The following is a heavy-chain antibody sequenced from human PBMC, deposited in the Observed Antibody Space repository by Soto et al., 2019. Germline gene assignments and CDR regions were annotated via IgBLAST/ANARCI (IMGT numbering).Heavy chain of an antibody. CDR1: GFTFSSYW. V-gene: IGHV3-74*01. J-gene: IGHJ6*02. Sequence: PGGSLRLSCAASGFTFSSYWMHWVRQAPGKGLVWVSRINSDGSSTSYADSVKGRFTISRGNSKNTLYLQMNSLRAEDTAVYYCAKCNGDIYYYYAMDVWGQGTTVTVSS. CDR3: AKCNGDIYYYYAMDV. D-gene: IGHD2-8*01. CDR2: INSDGSST.